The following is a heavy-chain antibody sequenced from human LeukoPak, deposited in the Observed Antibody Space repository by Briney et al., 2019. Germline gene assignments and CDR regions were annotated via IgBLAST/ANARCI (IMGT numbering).Heavy chain of an antibody. J-gene: IGHJ4*02. Sequence: SQTLSLTCTVSGYSISSGYYWGWIRQPPGKGLEWIGSIYHSGSTYYNPSLKSRVTISVDTSKNQFSLKLSSVTAADTAVYYCARSESSGWYRADYWGQGTLVTVSS. CDR1: GYSISSGYY. D-gene: IGHD6-19*01. CDR3: ARSESSGWYRADY. V-gene: IGHV4-38-2*02. CDR2: IYHSGST.